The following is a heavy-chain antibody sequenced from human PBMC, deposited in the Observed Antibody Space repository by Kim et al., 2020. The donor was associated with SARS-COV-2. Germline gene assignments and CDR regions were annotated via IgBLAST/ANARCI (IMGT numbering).Heavy chain of an antibody. CDR1: GFTFSGYE. CDR2: IDLRGSTI. Sequence: GGSLRLSCAASGFTFSGYEMNWVRQAPGKGLEWVSYIDLRGSTIYYADSVKGRFTISRDNAKNSLFLQMDSLRAEDTAMYYCAREDYGGNSFVDGLDEWGRGTMVIVSS. CDR3: AREDYGGNSFVDGLDE. J-gene: IGHJ3*01. D-gene: IGHD2-21*02. V-gene: IGHV3-48*03.